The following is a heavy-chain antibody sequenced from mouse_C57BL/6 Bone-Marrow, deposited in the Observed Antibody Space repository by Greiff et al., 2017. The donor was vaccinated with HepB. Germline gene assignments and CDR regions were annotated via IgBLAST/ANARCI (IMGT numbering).Heavy chain of an antibody. CDR3: IPLYYKKYYAMDY. Sequence: VQLQQSGAELVRPGASVTLSCKASGYTFTDYEMPWVKQTPVHGLEWIGAIDPETGGTAYNQKFKGKAILTADKSSSTAYMELRSLTSEDSAVYYCIPLYYKKYYAMDYWGQGTSVTVSS. V-gene: IGHV1-15*01. CDR1: GYTFTDYE. D-gene: IGHD2-1*01. CDR2: IDPETGGT. J-gene: IGHJ4*01.